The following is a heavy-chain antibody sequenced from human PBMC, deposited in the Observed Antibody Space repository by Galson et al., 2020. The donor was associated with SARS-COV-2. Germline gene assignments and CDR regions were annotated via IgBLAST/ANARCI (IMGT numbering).Heavy chain of an antibody. V-gene: IGHV4-39*01. CDR1: GGSIGSSSYY. J-gene: IGHJ4*02. CDR3: ARPRWGDYVDY. CDR2: IYSSGTT. D-gene: IGHD3-16*01. Sequence: SQTLSLTCNVSGGSIGSSSYYWGWIRQPPGKGLEWIGTIYSSGTTYYNPSLRSRVTISVDTSDNQFSLKLSSVTAADTAVYYCARPRWGDYVDYWGQGTLVTVSS.